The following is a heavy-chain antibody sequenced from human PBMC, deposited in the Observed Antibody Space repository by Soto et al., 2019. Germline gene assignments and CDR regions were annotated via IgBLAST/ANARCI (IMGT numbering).Heavy chain of an antibody. CDR1: GFTVSSNY. Sequence: EVQVVESGGGLIQPGGSLRLSCAASGFTVSSNYMSWIRQAPGKGLEWVSALYSGGTAYYADSVKGRFTISRDDSKDTLYLQMNSLRGEDTAVYYCATQGGFWYFDSWGQGTLVTVSS. CDR2: LYSGGTA. V-gene: IGHV3-53*01. CDR3: ATQGGFWYFDS. D-gene: IGHD3-10*01. J-gene: IGHJ4*02.